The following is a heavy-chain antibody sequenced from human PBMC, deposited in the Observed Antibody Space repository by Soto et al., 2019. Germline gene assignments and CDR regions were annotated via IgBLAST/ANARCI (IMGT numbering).Heavy chain of an antibody. D-gene: IGHD3-10*01. CDR3: ARDGLRGITMVRGPFDY. CDR2: ISAYNGNT. V-gene: IGHV1-18*01. Sequence: GASVKVPCKASGYTFTSYGISWVRQAPGQGLEWMGWISAYNGNTNYAQKLQGRVTMTTDTSTSTAYMELRSLRSDDTAVFYCARDGLRGITMVRGPFDYWGQGTLVTVSS. CDR1: GYTFTSYG. J-gene: IGHJ4*02.